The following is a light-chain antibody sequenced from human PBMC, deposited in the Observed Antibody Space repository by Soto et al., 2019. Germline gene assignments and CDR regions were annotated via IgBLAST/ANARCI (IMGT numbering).Light chain of an antibody. J-gene: IGKJ5*01. CDR2: GVS. CDR3: QQRSNWPT. Sequence: EIVMTQSPVTLSVSPGERTTLSCRASQSVSSNLAWYQQKPGQAPRPLIYGVSNRATGIPARFSGSGSGTDFTLTISSLEPEDFAVYYCQQRSNWPTFGQGTRLEIK. V-gene: IGKV3-11*01. CDR1: QSVSSN.